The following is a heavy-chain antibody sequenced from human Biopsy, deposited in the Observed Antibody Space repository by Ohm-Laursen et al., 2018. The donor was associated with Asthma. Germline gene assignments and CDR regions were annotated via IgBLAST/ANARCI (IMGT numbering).Heavy chain of an antibody. CDR1: GFMFRSFG. Sequence: SLRLSCAASGFMFRSFGMHWVRQAPGKGLEWVAFVSPDGHDKFYEDSVKGRFTISRDNSRNRLYLQINRLTVEDSALYFCARQSGQDFPDTSAFDIWGQGTKVAVSS. D-gene: IGHD3-22*01. V-gene: IGHV3-30*03. CDR2: VSPDGHDK. CDR3: ARQSGQDFPDTSAFDI. J-gene: IGHJ3*02.